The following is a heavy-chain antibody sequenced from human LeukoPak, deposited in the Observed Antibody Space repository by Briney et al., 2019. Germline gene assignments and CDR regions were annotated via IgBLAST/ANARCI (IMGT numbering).Heavy chain of an antibody. V-gene: IGHV5-51*01. D-gene: IGHD6-13*01. CDR1: GYSFTSYW. J-gene: IGHJ3*02. CDR2: IYPGDSDT. Sequence: GESLKISCKGSGYSFTSYWIGWVRQMPGKGLEWMGIIYPGDSDTRYSPSFQGQVTISADKSISTAYLQWSSLKASDTAMYYCARPPQAGLAAPDAFDIWGQGTMVTVSS. CDR3: ARPPQAGLAAPDAFDI.